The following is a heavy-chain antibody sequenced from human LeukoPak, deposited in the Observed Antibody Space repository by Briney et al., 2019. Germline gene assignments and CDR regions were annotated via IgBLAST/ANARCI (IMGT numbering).Heavy chain of an antibody. CDR2: IYHSGST. J-gene: IGHJ1*01. CDR3: ASYYVPEYYYDSSGYPSGPHAEYFQH. Sequence: PSQTLSLTCAVSGGSISSGGYSWSWIRQPPGKGLEWIGYIYHSGSTCYNPSLKSRVTISVDRSKNQFSLKLSSVTAADTAVYYCASYYVPEYYYDSSGYPSGPHAEYFQHWGQGTLVTVSS. V-gene: IGHV4-30-2*01. CDR1: GGSISSGGYS. D-gene: IGHD3-22*01.